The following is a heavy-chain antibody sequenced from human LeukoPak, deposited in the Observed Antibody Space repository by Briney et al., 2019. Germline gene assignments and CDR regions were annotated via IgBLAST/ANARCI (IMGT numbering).Heavy chain of an antibody. Sequence: SETLSLTCTVSGGSISSYYWSWIRQPPGKGLEWIGYIYYSGSTNYNPSLKSRVTISIDTSKNQFSLKLSSVTAADTAVYYCARLLDDFWSGYPDAFDIWGQGTMVTVSS. CDR1: GGSISSYY. J-gene: IGHJ3*02. CDR3: ARLLDDFWSGYPDAFDI. D-gene: IGHD3-3*01. CDR2: IYYSGST. V-gene: IGHV4-59*01.